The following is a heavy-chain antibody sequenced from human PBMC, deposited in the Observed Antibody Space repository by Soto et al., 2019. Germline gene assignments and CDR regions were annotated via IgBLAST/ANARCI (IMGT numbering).Heavy chain of an antibody. CDR2: ISSSSSYI. CDR1: GFTFSSYS. V-gene: IGHV3-21*01. Sequence: GGSLRLSCAASGFTFSSYSMNWVRQAPGKGLEWVSSISSSSSYIYYADSVKGRFTISRDNAKNSLYLQMNSLRAEDTAVYYCARDYCSGGSCYSVWFDYWGQGTLVTVSS. J-gene: IGHJ4*02. D-gene: IGHD2-15*01. CDR3: ARDYCSGGSCYSVWFDY.